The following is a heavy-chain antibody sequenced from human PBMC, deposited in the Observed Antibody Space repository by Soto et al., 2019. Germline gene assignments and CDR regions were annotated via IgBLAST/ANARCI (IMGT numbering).Heavy chain of an antibody. Sequence: ASVKVSCKASGYTSTIYAMHWVRQAPGQRLEWMGWINAGNGNTKYSQKFQGRVTITRDTSASTAYMELSSLRSEDTAVYYCAREQWLRLSDYYYYMDVWGKGTTVTVSS. CDR2: INAGNGNT. J-gene: IGHJ6*03. CDR3: AREQWLRLSDYYYYMDV. V-gene: IGHV1-3*01. CDR1: GYTSTIYA. D-gene: IGHD5-12*01.